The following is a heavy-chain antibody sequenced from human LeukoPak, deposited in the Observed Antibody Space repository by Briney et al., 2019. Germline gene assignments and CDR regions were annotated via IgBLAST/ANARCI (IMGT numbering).Heavy chain of an antibody. J-gene: IGHJ3*02. CDR3: AGYHIEVVTAINGGPDAFDI. V-gene: IGHV4-34*01. Sequence: SETLSLTCAVYGGSFSGYYWSWIRQPPGKGLEWIGEINHSGSTNYNPSLKSRVTISVDTSKNQFSLKLSSVTAADTAVYYCAGYHIEVVTAINGGPDAFDIWGQGTMVTVSS. D-gene: IGHD2-21*02. CDR2: INHSGST. CDR1: GGSFSGYY.